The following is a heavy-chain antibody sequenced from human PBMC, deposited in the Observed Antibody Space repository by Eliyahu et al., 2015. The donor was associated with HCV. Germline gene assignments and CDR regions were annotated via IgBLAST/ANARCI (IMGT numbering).Heavy chain of an antibody. V-gene: IGHV4-59*01. CDR1: GGXITTYY. CDR3: ASGGGGIAVSGTGGWFDP. D-gene: IGHD6-19*01. Sequence: QVQLQESGPGLVKPSETLSLTCTVSGGXITTYYXSWIXQPPGXGLXWIGYIHYSGSTNYNPSLKSRVTMSVDTSKNQFSLNLTSVTAADTAMYYCASGGGGIAVSGTGGWFDPWGQGTLVTVSS. J-gene: IGHJ5*02. CDR2: IHYSGST.